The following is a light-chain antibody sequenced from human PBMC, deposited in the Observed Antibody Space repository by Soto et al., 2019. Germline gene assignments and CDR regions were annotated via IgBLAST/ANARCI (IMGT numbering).Light chain of an antibody. CDR2: DAS. V-gene: IGKV1-33*01. CDR1: QDISNH. J-gene: IGKJ3*01. Sequence: DIQLTQSPSSLSASVGDRVTITCQASQDISNHLNWYQQKPGKAPNLLIYDASDLETGVPSRFGGRGSGTFFSFTINSLQPEDIATYYCQKHDGVPLFGPGTKVEIK. CDR3: QKHDGVPL.